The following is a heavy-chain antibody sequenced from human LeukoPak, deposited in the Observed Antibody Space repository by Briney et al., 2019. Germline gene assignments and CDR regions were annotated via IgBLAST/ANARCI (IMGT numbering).Heavy chain of an antibody. CDR1: GGSISSYY. D-gene: IGHD2-21*01. CDR3: ARIGGGPLSFFDY. V-gene: IGHV4-59*01. J-gene: IGHJ4*02. Sequence: SETLSLTCTVSGGSISSYYWSWIRQPPGKGLERIGYIYYSGSTNHNPSLKSRVTISVDTSKNQFSLKLSSVTAADTAVYYRARIGGGPLSFFDYWGQGTLVTVSS. CDR2: IYYSGST.